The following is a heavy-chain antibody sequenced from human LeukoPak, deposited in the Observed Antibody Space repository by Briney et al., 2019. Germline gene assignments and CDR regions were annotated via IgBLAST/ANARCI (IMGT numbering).Heavy chain of an antibody. CDR1: GGSLSTGSYY. CDR3: AREIYPATFDY. CDR2: IYTSGST. Sequence: SQTLSLTCTVAGGSLSTGSYYWSWIRQPAGKGLEWIGRIYTSGSTNYTPSLKSRVTISVDTSKDQFSLKLSSVTAADTAVYYCAREIYPATFDYWGQGTLVSVSS. D-gene: IGHD2-15*01. V-gene: IGHV4-61*02. J-gene: IGHJ4*02.